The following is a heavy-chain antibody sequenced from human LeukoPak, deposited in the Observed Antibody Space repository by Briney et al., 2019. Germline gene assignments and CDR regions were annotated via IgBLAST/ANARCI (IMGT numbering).Heavy chain of an antibody. CDR1: GFTFSSYA. V-gene: IGHV3-23*01. D-gene: IGHD3-22*01. CDR2: ISGSGGST. J-gene: IGHJ4*02. Sequence: PGGSLRLSCAASGFTFSSYAMSWVRQAPGKGLEWVSGISGSGGSTYYADSVKGRFTISRDNSKNTLYLQMNSLRAEDTAVYYCAKKSSYYYDSSGYFDYWGQGTLVTVSS. CDR3: AKKSSYYYDSSGYFDY.